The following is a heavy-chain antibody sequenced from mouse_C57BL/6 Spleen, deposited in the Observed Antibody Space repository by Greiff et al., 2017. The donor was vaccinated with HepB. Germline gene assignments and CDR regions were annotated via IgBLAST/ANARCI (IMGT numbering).Heavy chain of an antibody. Sequence: EVHLVESGGDLVKPGGSLKLSCAASGFTFSSYGMSWVRQTPDKRLEWVATISSGGSYTYYPDSVKGRFTISRDNAKNTLYLQMSSLKSEDTAMYYCARDYSNYRGYFDVWGTGTTVTVSS. CDR3: ARDYSNYRGYFDV. D-gene: IGHD2-5*01. CDR2: ISSGGSYT. V-gene: IGHV5-6*01. CDR1: GFTFSSYG. J-gene: IGHJ1*03.